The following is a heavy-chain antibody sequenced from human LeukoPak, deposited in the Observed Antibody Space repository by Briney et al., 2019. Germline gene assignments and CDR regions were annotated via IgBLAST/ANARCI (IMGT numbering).Heavy chain of an antibody. CDR2: ISGGGDTT. J-gene: IGHJ4*02. V-gene: IGHV3-23*01. D-gene: IGHD5-12*01. CDR3: AKVNWLRHVDY. Sequence: GALRLSCAASGLTFTNFAMTWVRQAPGKGLEWVSAISGGGDTTYYADSVKGRFTISRDNSKNTLYLQMNSLRAEDTAVYYCAKVNWLRHVDYWGQGTLVTVSS. CDR1: GLTFTNFA.